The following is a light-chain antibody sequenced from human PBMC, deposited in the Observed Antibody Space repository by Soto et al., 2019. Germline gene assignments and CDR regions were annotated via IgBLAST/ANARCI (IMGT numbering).Light chain of an antibody. CDR2: SNN. Sequence: QSVLTQPPSASGAPGRRVTISCSGSSSNIGSNTVNWYQQLPGTAPKVLIQSNNHRPSGVPDRFSGSKSGTSASLAISGLQSEDEADYYCAAWDDSLNGPVFGGGTKLTVL. V-gene: IGLV1-44*01. CDR3: AAWDDSLNGPV. CDR1: SSNIGSNT. J-gene: IGLJ3*02.